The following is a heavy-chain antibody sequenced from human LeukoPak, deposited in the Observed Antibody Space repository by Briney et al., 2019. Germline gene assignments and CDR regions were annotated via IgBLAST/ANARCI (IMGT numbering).Heavy chain of an antibody. Sequence: SVKVSCKASGGTFSSYAISWVRQAPGQGLEWMGGIIPIFGTANYAQKFQCRVTITTDESTSTAYMELSSLRSEDTAVYYCATSYCSGGSCHRIDAFDIWGQGTMVTVSS. D-gene: IGHD2-15*01. CDR1: GGTFSSYA. CDR2: IIPIFGTA. J-gene: IGHJ3*02. CDR3: ATSYCSGGSCHRIDAFDI. V-gene: IGHV1-69*05.